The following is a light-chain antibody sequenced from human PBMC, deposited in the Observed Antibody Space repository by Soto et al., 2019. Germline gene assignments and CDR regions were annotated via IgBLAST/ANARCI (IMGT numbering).Light chain of an antibody. CDR1: QSLSNNF. Sequence: EIVLTQSPGTLSLSPGERATLSCRAIQSLSNNFIARYQQKPGQAPRLLIYGASTRATDVPDRFSGSGSGADFTLSISRLEPEDFAVYYCQQYGSSPPRTFGQGTKVDIK. CDR3: QQYGSSPPRT. J-gene: IGKJ1*01. V-gene: IGKV3-20*01. CDR2: GAS.